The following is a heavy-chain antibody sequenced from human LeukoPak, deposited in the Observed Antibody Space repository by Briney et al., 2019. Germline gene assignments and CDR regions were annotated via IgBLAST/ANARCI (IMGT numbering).Heavy chain of an antibody. Sequence: SETLSLTCTVSGGSISSYYWSWIRQPAGKGLEWIGRIYTSGSTNYNPSLKSRVTVSVDTSKNQFSLKLSSVTAADTAVYYCARGMYSGSYYYFDYWGQGTLATVSS. CDR2: IYTSGST. D-gene: IGHD1-26*01. CDR3: ARGMYSGSYYYFDY. V-gene: IGHV4-4*07. CDR1: GGSISSYY. J-gene: IGHJ4*02.